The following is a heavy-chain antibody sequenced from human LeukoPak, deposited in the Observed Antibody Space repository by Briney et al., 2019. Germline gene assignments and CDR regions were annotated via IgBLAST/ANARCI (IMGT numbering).Heavy chain of an antibody. Sequence: ASVKVSCKASGYTFTSYGISWVRQAPGQGLEWMGWISAYNGNTNYAQKLQGRVTMTTDTSTSTAYMELRSLRSDDTAVYYCARDRWGIAAAGDSHFDYWSQGTLVTVSS. CDR1: GYTFTSYG. D-gene: IGHD6-13*01. CDR2: ISAYNGNT. CDR3: ARDRWGIAAAGDSHFDY. V-gene: IGHV1-18*01. J-gene: IGHJ4*02.